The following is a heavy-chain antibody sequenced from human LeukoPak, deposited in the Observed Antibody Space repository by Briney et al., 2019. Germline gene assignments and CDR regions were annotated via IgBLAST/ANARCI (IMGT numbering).Heavy chain of an antibody. CDR1: GFTFNNAW. V-gene: IGHV3-15*01. J-gene: IGHJ4*02. CDR3: ITELSDQITMVRGVIRRFDY. CDR2: IKSKTDGGTT. D-gene: IGHD3-10*01. Sequence: PGGSLRLSCAASGFTFNNAWMSWVRQAPGKGLEWVGRIKSKTDGGTTDYAALVKGRFTVSRDDSKSTLYLQMNSLKTEDTAVYYCITELSDQITMVRGVIRRFDYWGQGTLVTVSS.